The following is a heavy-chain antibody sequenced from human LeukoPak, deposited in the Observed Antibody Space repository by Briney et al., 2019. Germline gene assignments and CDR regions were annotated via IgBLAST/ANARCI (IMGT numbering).Heavy chain of an antibody. Sequence: GGSLRLSCAASGFTFTNNFMSWVRQVPGKGLEWVANIKQDGSETTYADSVRGRFTIFRDNAKDSVYLQMNSLRAEDSATYYCVREGFYFFDYWGQGTLVTVSS. CDR2: IKQDGSET. V-gene: IGHV3-7*01. CDR1: GFTFTNNF. CDR3: VREGFYFFDY. J-gene: IGHJ4*02.